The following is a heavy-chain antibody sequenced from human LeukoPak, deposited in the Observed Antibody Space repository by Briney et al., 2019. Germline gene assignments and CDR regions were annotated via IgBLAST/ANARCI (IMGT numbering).Heavy chain of an antibody. CDR1: GYTFTGYY. CDR3: ARELWFGEFYFDY. Sequence: WASVKVSCKASGYTFTGYYMHWVRQAPGQGLEWMGWINPNSGVTKYAQKFQGRVTMTRDTFISTVYMDLSRLRSDDTAVYYCARELWFGEFYFDYWGQGTLVTVSS. V-gene: IGHV1-2*02. J-gene: IGHJ4*02. CDR2: INPNSGVT. D-gene: IGHD3-10*01.